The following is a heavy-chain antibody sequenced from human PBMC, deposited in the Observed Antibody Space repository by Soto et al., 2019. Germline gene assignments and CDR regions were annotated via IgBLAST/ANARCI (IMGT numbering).Heavy chain of an antibody. Sequence: GGPLRLSCAASGFTFSNAWMNWVRQAPGKGLEWVGRIKSKTDGGTTDYAAPVKGRFTISRDDSKNTLYLQMNSLKTEDTAVYYCTTGNSRIQLWPQGYWGQGTLVTVSS. CDR3: TTGNSRIQLWPQGY. CDR1: GFTFSNAW. CDR2: IKSKTDGGTT. V-gene: IGHV3-15*07. D-gene: IGHD5-18*01. J-gene: IGHJ4*02.